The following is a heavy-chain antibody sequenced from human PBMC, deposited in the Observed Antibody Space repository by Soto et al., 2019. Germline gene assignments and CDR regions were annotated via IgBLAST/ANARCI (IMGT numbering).Heavy chain of an antibody. J-gene: IGHJ4*02. V-gene: IGHV4-34*01. CDR2: INHSGST. D-gene: IGHD6-19*01. CDR3: ARGGLGWSSGCHPWGYFDY. Sequence: QVQLQQWGAGLLKPSETLSLTCAVYGGSFSGYYWSWIRQPPGKGLEWIGEINHSGSTNYNPSLKCRVTISVDTSKHQFSLKLSSVTAADTAVYYCARGGLGWSSGCHPWGYFDYWGQGTLVTVSS. CDR1: GGSFSGYY.